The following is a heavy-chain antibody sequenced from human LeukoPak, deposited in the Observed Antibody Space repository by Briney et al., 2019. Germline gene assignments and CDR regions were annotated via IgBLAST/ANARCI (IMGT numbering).Heavy chain of an antibody. Sequence: SETLSLTCAVYGGSFSGYYWGWIRQPPGKGLEWIGEINHSGSTNYNPSLKSRVTISVDTSKNQFSLKLSSVTAADTAVYYCARRPHYYDSSGYPNWGQGTLVTVSS. CDR2: INHSGST. CDR3: ARRPHYYDSSGYPN. CDR1: GGSFSGYY. J-gene: IGHJ4*02. V-gene: IGHV4-34*01. D-gene: IGHD3-22*01.